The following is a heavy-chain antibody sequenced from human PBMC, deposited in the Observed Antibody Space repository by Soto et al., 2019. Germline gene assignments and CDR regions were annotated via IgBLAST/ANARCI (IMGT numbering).Heavy chain of an antibody. CDR3: AVSLAVIAVAGDDY. V-gene: IGHV1-69*06. D-gene: IGHD6-19*01. CDR1: GGTFSSYA. J-gene: IGHJ4*02. CDR2: IIPIFGTA. Sequence: QVQLVQSGAEVKKPGSSVKVSCKASGGTFSSYAISWVRQAPGQGLEWMGGIIPIFGTANYAQKFQGRVTITAEKSTSTAYMELSSLRSEDTAVYYCAVSLAVIAVAGDDYWGQGTLVTVSS.